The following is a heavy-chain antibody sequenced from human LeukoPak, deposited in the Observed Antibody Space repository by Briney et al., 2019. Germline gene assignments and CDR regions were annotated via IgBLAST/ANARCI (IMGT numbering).Heavy chain of an antibody. Sequence: SETLSLTCTVSGGSISSYYWSWIRQPPGKGLEWIGYIYYSGSTNYNPSLKSRVTISVDTSKNQFSLKLSSVTAADTAVYYCARAGYCSSISCYYVGYYYYYGMDVWGQGTTVTVSS. CDR3: ARAGYCSSISCYYVGYYYYYGMDV. V-gene: IGHV4-59*01. D-gene: IGHD2-2*01. CDR1: GGSISSYY. CDR2: IYYSGST. J-gene: IGHJ6*02.